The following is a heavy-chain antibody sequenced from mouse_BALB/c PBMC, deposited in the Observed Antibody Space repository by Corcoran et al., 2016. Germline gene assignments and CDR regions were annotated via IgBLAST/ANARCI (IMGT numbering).Heavy chain of an antibody. CDR1: GDTFTHSG. J-gene: IGHJ4*01. Sequence: QIQLEQNGPEMMKPGAKVKISCKASGDTFTHSGMNWVKQTPGKALKWLGSINTYTGEPTYDDDFKGRFTFSVETSASTAYLQINNLKNEDTATYFCAREPRAMDYWGQGTSVTVSS. CDR3: AREPRAMDY. CDR2: INTYTGEP. V-gene: IGHV9-3-1*01.